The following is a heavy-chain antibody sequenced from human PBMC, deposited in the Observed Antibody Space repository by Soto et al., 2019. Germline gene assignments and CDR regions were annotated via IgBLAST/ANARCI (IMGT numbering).Heavy chain of an antibody. V-gene: IGHV1-8*01. J-gene: IGHJ5*02. Sequence: ASVKVSCKASGYTFTSYDINWVRQATGQGLEWMGWMNPNSGNTGYAQKFQGRVTMTRNTSISTAYMELSSLRSDETAVYYCARGRSSSWVRNWFDPWGQGTLVNVSS. CDR3: ARGRSSSWVRNWFDP. D-gene: IGHD6-13*01. CDR2: MNPNSGNT. CDR1: GYTFTSYD.